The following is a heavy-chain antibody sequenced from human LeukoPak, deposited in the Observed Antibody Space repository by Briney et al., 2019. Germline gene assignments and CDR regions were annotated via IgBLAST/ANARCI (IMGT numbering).Heavy chain of an antibody. Sequence: SETLSLTCTVSGYSISSGYYWGWIRQPPGKGLEWIGSIYHSGSTYYNPSLKSRVTISVDTSKNQFSLKLSSVTAADTAVYYCARVWSAIAAADYWGQGTLVTVSS. V-gene: IGHV4-38-2*02. J-gene: IGHJ4*02. CDR3: ARVWSAIAAADY. CDR1: GYSISSGYY. CDR2: IYHSGST. D-gene: IGHD6-13*01.